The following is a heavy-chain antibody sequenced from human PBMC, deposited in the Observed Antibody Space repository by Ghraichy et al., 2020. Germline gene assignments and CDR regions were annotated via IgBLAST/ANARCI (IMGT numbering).Heavy chain of an antibody. D-gene: IGHD3-10*01. CDR3: ARDMRYYGSGTYLLHGMDV. V-gene: IGHV4-4*02. J-gene: IGHJ6*02. Sequence: SETLSLTCTVSGGSISNSNWWSWVRQPPGKGLEWIWDIYHTGSTDFNPSLKSRVTISVDKSKNYFSLKVTSVTAADTAVYYCARDMRYYGSGTYLLHGMDVWGQGTTVTVSS. CDR2: IYHTGST. CDR1: GGSISNSNW.